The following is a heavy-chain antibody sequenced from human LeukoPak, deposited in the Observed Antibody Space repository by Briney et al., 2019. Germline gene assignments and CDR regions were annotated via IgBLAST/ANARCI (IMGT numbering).Heavy chain of an antibody. CDR2: INHSGST. V-gene: IGHV4-34*01. J-gene: IGHJ6*03. D-gene: IGHD3-3*01. CDR1: GGSFSGYY. Sequence: SETLSLTCAVYGGSFSGYYWSWIRQPPGKGLEWIGEINHSGSTNYNPSLKGRVTISVDTSKNQFSLKLSSVTAADTAVYYCARLWSGSSHYYYYYMDVWGKGTTVTVSS. CDR3: ARLWSGSSHYYYYYMDV.